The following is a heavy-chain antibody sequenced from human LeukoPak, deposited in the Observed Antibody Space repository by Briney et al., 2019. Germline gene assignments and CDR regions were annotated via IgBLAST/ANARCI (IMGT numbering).Heavy chain of an antibody. J-gene: IGHJ3*02. CDR2: IYYSGST. Sequence: SQTLSLTCTVPGGSISSGDYYWSWIRQPPGKGLEWIGYIYYSGSTYYNPSLKSRVTISVDTSKNQFSLKLSSVTAADTAVYYCARGSYYDSSGFDAFDIWGQGTMVTVSS. D-gene: IGHD3-22*01. V-gene: IGHV4-30-4*08. CDR1: GGSISSGDYY. CDR3: ARGSYYDSSGFDAFDI.